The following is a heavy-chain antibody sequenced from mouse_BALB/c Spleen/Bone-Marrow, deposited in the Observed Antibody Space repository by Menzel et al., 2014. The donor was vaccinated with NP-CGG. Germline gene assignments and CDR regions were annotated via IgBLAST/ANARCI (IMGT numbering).Heavy chain of an antibody. J-gene: IGHJ2*01. D-gene: IGHD1-2*01. CDR3: ARLGNYGYHDN. CDR2: INPGSSTI. Sequence: EVQGVESGGGLVQPGGSLNLACVASGFDFSRYWMSWARQAPGKGQEWIGEINPGSSTINYSPSLKDKFIISRDNAKNTLYLQMSKVRSEDTALYYCARLGNYGYHDNCGQGTTLTVSS. CDR1: GFDFSRYW. V-gene: IGHV4-2*02.